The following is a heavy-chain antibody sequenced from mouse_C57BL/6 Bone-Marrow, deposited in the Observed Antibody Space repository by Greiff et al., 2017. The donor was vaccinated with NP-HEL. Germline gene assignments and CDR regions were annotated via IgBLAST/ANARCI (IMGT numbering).Heavy chain of an antibody. V-gene: IGHV1-54*01. CDR1: GYAFTNYL. CDR2: INPGSGGT. J-gene: IGHJ2*01. Sequence: QVQLQQSGAELVRPGTSVKVSCKASGYAFTNYLIEWVKQRPGQGLEWIGVINPGSGGTNYNEKFKGKATLTSDKSSSTAYMQLSSLTYEESAVYIYARRVNYFGCWGQGATLTVSS. D-gene: IGHD2-2*01. CDR3: ARRVNYFGC.